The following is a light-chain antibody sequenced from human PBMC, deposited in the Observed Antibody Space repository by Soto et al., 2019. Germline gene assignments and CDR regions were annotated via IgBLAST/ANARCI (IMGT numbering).Light chain of an antibody. CDR3: QQYGTSEII. CDR1: QSVSSGY. J-gene: IGKJ5*01. Sequence: EIVLTQSPGTLSLSPGDGATLSCRSSQSVSSGYLAWYQQKPGQAPRLLIYDTSSRATGIPDRFSGSGSGTDFTLTISRLEPEDFAVFFCQQYGTSEIIFGQGTRLEIK. CDR2: DTS. V-gene: IGKV3-20*01.